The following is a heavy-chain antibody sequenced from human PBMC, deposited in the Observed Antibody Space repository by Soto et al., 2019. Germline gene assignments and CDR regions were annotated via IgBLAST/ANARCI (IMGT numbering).Heavy chain of an antibody. Sequence: QITLKESGPTLVKPTQTLTLTCTFSGFSLSTSGVGVGWIRQPPGKALEWLALIYWNDDKRYSPSLKSRLTITKDTSKNQVVLTMTKMDPVDTATYYCARIGIAAAGTRVEYFQHWGQGTLVTVSS. J-gene: IGHJ1*01. V-gene: IGHV2-5*01. CDR1: GFSLSTSGVG. CDR2: IYWNDDK. D-gene: IGHD6-13*01. CDR3: ARIGIAAAGTRVEYFQH.